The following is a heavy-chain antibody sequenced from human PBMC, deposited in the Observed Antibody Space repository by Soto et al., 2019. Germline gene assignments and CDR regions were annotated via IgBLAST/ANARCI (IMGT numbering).Heavy chain of an antibody. D-gene: IGHD3-22*01. CDR2: IYYSGST. J-gene: IGHJ4*02. CDR1: GGSISAHY. Sequence: SETLSLTCTFSGGSISAHYGSWIRQPPGKGLEWIGFIYYSGSTNYNPSLKSRATISVDMSQNQFSLKLSSVTAADTAVYYCARDPSGGDSSGYYYFDYWGQGTLVTVSS. CDR3: ARDPSGGDSSGYYYFDY. V-gene: IGHV4-59*11.